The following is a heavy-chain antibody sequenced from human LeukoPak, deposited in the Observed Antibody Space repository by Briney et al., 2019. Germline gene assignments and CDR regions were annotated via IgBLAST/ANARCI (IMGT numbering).Heavy chain of an antibody. J-gene: IGHJ3*02. D-gene: IGHD3-10*01. Sequence: PSETLSLTCAVYGGSFSGYYWSWIRQPPGKGLERIGEINHSGSTNYNPSLKSRVTISVDTSKNQFSLKLSSVTAADTAVYYCASYLPMVQGNDAFDIWGQGTMVTVSS. CDR3: ASYLPMVQGNDAFDI. V-gene: IGHV4-34*01. CDR2: INHSGST. CDR1: GGSFSGYY.